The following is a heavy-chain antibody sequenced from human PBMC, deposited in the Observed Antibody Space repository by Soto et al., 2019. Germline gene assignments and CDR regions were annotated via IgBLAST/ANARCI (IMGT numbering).Heavy chain of an antibody. CDR2: IIPIFGTA. D-gene: IGHD2-2*01. Sequence: QVQLVQSGAEVKKPGSSVKVSCKASGGTFSSYAISWVRQAPGQGLEWMGGIIPIFGTANYAQKFQGRVTITGDEATSTAYMELGSVRSEDRAVYYCARDWVVVVPAGGGGGMAVGGQGTTVTVSS. CDR1: GGTFSSYA. J-gene: IGHJ6*02. V-gene: IGHV1-69*01. CDR3: ARDWVVVVPAGGGGGMAV.